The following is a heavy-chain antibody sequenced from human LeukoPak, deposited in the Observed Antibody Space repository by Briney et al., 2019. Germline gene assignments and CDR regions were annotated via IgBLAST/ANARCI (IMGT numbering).Heavy chain of an antibody. CDR2: IYSGGST. CDR3: ARDGYGGNPNWFDP. Sequence: GGSLRLSCAASGFTVSSNYMSWVRQAPGKGLEWVSVIYSGGSTYHADSVKGRFTISRDNSKNTLYLQMNSLRAEDTAVYYCARDGYGGNPNWFDPWGQGTLVTVSS. V-gene: IGHV3-66*01. CDR1: GFTVSSNY. D-gene: IGHD4/OR15-4a*01. J-gene: IGHJ5*02.